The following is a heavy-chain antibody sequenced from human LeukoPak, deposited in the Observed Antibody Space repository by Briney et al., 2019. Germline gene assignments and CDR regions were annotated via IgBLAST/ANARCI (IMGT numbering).Heavy chain of an antibody. CDR1: GFTFDDYT. V-gene: IGHV3-43*01. CDR3: AKGYCSGGSCYFDY. J-gene: IGHJ4*02. D-gene: IGHD2-15*01. CDR2: ISWDGGST. Sequence: PGGSLRLSCAASGFTFDDYTMHWVRHAPGKGLEWVSLISWDGGSTYYADSVKGRFAISRDNSKNSLYLQMNSLRTEDTALYYCAKGYCSGGSCYFDYWGQGTLVTVSS.